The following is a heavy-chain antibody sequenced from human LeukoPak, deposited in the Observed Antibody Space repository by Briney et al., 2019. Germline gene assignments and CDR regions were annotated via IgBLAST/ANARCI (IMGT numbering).Heavy chain of an antibody. CDR3: ARAGSSALLQWFDP. CDR2: IIPIFGTA. V-gene: IGHV1-69*13. J-gene: IGHJ5*02. CDR1: GYTFTSYG. Sequence: SVKVSCTASGYTFTSYGISWVRQAPGQGLEWMGGIIPIFGTANYAQKFQGRVTITADESTSTAYMELSSLRSEDTAVYYCARAGSSALLQWFDPWGQGTLVTVSS. D-gene: IGHD3-10*01.